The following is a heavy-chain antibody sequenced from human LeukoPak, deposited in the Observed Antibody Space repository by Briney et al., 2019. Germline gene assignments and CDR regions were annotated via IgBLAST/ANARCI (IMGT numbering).Heavy chain of an antibody. Sequence: GGSLRLSCAASGFTFSSYGMHWVRQAPGKGLEWVAVIWYDGSNKYYADSVKGRFTISRDNSKNTLYLQMNSLRAEDTAVYYCARERLGDYYYGMDVWGQGTTVTVSS. CDR2: IWYDGSNK. J-gene: IGHJ6*02. CDR3: ARERLGDYYYGMDV. V-gene: IGHV3-33*01. D-gene: IGHD6-25*01. CDR1: GFTFSSYG.